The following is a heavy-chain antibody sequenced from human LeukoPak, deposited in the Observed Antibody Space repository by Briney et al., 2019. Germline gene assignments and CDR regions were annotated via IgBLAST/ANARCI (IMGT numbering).Heavy chain of an antibody. Sequence: SETLSLTCAVYGGSFSGYYWSWIRQPSGKGLEWIGEINHSGSTNYNPSLKSRVTMSVDTSKNQFSLKLSSVTAADTAVYYCARTSFDSFRNNYYMVVWGKGTTVTISS. CDR2: INHSGST. D-gene: IGHD3-9*01. V-gene: IGHV4-34*01. J-gene: IGHJ6*03. CDR3: ARTSFDSFRNNYYMVV. CDR1: GGSFSGYY.